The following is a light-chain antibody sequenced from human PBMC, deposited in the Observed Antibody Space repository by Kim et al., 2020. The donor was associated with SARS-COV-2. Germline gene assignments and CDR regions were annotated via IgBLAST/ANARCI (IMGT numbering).Light chain of an antibody. CDR2: RNN. CDR3: AAWDDSLSANWV. J-gene: IGLJ3*02. V-gene: IGLV1-47*01. CDR1: SSNIGSNY. Sequence: RVTISCSGSSSNIGSNYVYWYQQLPGTAPKRLIYRNNQRPSGVPDRFSGSKSGTSASLAISGLRSEDEADYYCAAWDDSLSANWVFGGGTQLTVL.